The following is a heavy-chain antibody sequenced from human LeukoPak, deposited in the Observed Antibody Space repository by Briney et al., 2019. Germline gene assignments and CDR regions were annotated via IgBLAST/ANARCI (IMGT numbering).Heavy chain of an antibody. J-gene: IGHJ3*02. Sequence: GGSLRLSCAASGFTFSSYGMNWVRQAPGKGLEWVSSISSSSSYIYYADSVKGRFTISRDNAKNSLYLQMNSLRAEDTAVYYCARDRLGYCSSTSCYEAFDIWGQGTMVTVSS. D-gene: IGHD2-2*01. CDR3: ARDRLGYCSSTSCYEAFDI. CDR2: ISSSSSYI. V-gene: IGHV3-21*01. CDR1: GFTFSSYG.